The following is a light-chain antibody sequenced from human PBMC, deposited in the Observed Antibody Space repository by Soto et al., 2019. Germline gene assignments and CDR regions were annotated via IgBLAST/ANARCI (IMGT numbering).Light chain of an antibody. CDR3: QQRSNWST. J-gene: IGKJ5*01. CDR1: QSVSSY. CDR2: EAS. V-gene: IGKV3-11*01. Sequence: EIVLTQSPATLSLSPGERATLSCRASQSVSSYLAWYQQQPGQAPRLLIYEASNRATGIPARFSGSGSGTDFTLTSSSLAPEDSAVYYCQQRSNWSTFGQGTRLEIK.